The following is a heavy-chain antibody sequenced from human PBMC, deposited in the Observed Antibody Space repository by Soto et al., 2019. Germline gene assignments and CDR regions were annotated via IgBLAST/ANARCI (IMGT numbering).Heavy chain of an antibody. Sequence: QVQLVESGGGVVQPGRSLRLSCAASGFTFSSYGMHWVRQAPGKGLEWVAVISYDGSNKYYADSVKGRFTISRDNSKNTLYLQMNSLRAEDTAVHYCAKTLWIQLWPPFDYWGQGTLVTVSS. CDR1: GFTFSSYG. CDR3: AKTLWIQLWPPFDY. CDR2: ISYDGSNK. D-gene: IGHD5-18*01. J-gene: IGHJ4*02. V-gene: IGHV3-30*18.